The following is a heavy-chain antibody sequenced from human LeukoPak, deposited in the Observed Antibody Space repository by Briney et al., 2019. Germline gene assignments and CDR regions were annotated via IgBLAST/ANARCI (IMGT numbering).Heavy chain of an antibody. V-gene: IGHV4-39*07. CDR1: GGSISSSSYY. D-gene: IGHD3-16*01. J-gene: IGHJ4*02. Sequence: SETLSLTCTVSGGSISSSSYYWGWIRQPPGKGLEWIGYIYHSGSTYYNPSLKSRVTISVDRSKNQFSLKLSSVTAADTAVYYCARDLGGLNYWGQGTLVTVSS. CDR3: ARDLGGLNY. CDR2: IYHSGST.